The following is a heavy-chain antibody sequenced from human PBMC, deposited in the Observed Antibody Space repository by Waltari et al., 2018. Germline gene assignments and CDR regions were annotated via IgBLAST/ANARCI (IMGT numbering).Heavy chain of an antibody. J-gene: IGHJ5*02. Sequence: QVQLQESGPGLVKPSETLSLTCAVSGYSISSGYYWGWIRQPPGKGLEWIGSIYHSGSTYYNPSLKSRVTISVDTSKNQFSLKLSSVTAADTAVYYCARQVSGYYGSGRNNWFDPWGQGTLVTVSS. CDR2: IYHSGST. CDR3: ARQVSGYYGSGRNNWFDP. CDR1: GYSISSGYY. V-gene: IGHV4-38-2*01. D-gene: IGHD3-10*01.